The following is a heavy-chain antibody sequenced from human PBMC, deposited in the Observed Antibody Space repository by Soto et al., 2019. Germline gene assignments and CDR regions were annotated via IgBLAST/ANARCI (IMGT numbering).Heavy chain of an antibody. V-gene: IGHV3-30-3*01. Sequence: GGSLRLSCAASGFTFSSYAMHWVRQTPGKGLECVAVISFHGSDKFYAASEKGRFTISRDNSKNTLYLQMNSLRTEDTAVYYCARAEPGRGRIDYWGQGTLVTVSS. CDR2: ISFHGSDK. CDR3: ARAEPGRGRIDY. J-gene: IGHJ4*02. CDR1: GFTFSSYA.